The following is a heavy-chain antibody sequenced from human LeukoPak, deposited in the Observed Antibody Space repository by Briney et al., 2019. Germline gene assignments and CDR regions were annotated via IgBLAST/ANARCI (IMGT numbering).Heavy chain of an antibody. Sequence: PSETLSLTCAVSGYSISSGYYWGWLRQPPGKGLEWIGNIYHSGSTYYNPSLKSRVTISVDTSKNQFSLKLSSVTAADTAVYYCAQQSLRSPDYWGQGTLVTVSS. J-gene: IGHJ4*02. V-gene: IGHV4-38-2*01. D-gene: IGHD3-16*01. CDR3: AQQSLRSPDY. CDR2: IYHSGST. CDR1: GYSISSGYY.